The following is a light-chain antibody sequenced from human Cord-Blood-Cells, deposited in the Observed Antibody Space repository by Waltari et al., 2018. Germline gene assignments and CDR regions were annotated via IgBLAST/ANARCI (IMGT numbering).Light chain of an antibody. Sequence: QSALTQPRSVSGSPGQSVTIPCTGTSSDVGGYNYVSWYQQHPGKAPTLMIYDVSKRPSGVPDRFSGSKSGNTASLTISGLQAEDEADYYCCSYAGSFVVFGGGTKLTVL. V-gene: IGLV2-11*01. CDR1: SSDVGGYNY. CDR2: DVS. CDR3: CSYAGSFVV. J-gene: IGLJ2*01.